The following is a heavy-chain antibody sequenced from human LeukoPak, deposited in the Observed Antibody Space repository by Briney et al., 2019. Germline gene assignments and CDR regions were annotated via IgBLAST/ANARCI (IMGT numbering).Heavy chain of an antibody. CDR3: ARAEYTTGTTGFDY. CDR2: MNPNSGNT. J-gene: IGHJ4*02. Sequence: ASVKVSCKASGYTFTSYDINWVRQATGQGLEWMGWMNPNSGNTGYAQKFQGRVTMTRNTSIGTAYMELSSLRSEDTAVYYCARAEYTTGTTGFDYWGQGTLVTVSS. CDR1: GYTFTSYD. D-gene: IGHD1-1*01. V-gene: IGHV1-8*01.